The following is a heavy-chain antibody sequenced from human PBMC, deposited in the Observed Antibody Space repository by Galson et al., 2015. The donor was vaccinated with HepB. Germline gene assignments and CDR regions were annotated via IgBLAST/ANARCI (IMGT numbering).Heavy chain of an antibody. CDR3: AREEPLTYYDYVWGSYRPGGWFDP. Sequence: SLRLSCAASGFTFSSYWMSWVRQAPGKGLEWVANIKQDGSEKYYVDSVKGRFTISRDNAKNSLYLQMNSLRAEDTAVYYCAREEPLTYYDYVWGSYRPGGWFDPWGQGTPVTVSS. CDR2: IKQDGSEK. V-gene: IGHV3-7*01. CDR1: GFTFSSYW. D-gene: IGHD3-16*02. J-gene: IGHJ5*02.